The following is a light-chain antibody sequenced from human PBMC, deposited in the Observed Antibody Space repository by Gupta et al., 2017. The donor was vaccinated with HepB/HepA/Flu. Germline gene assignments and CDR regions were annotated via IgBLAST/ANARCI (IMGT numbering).Light chain of an antibody. CDR3: SSYTSTSRVV. V-gene: IGLV2-14*01. J-gene: IGLJ2*01. Sequence: QSALTQPASVSGSPGQSITISCTGTTSDVGGYNYVSWYQQHPGKAPKVMICDVSNRPSGVSNRFSGSKSGNTASLTISGLQAEDEADYYCSSYTSTSRVVFGGGTKLTVL. CDR2: DVS. CDR1: TSDVGGYNY.